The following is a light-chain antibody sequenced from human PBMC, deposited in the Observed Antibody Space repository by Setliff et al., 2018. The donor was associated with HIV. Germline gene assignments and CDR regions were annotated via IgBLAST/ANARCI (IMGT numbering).Light chain of an antibody. CDR1: SSDVGGYKF. CDR2: EVS. Sequence: QSALAQPASVSGSPGQSITISCTGTSSDVGGYKFVSWYQQHPGKAPKLMIYEVSNRPSGVSDRFSGSKSGSTASLTISGLQAEDEADYYCGSYTSTTPYVFGSGTKV. CDR3: GSYTSTTPYV. J-gene: IGLJ1*01. V-gene: IGLV2-14*01.